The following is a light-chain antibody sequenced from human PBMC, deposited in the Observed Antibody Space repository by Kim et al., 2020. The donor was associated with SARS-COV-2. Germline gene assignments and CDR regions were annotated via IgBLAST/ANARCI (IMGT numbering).Light chain of an antibody. J-gene: IGLJ3*02. Sequence: GKSVTISCTGTSSDVGGYNYVSWYQQHPGKAPKVMIYDVNKRRPGVPDRFSGSKSGNTASLTISGLQADDEADYYCCSYAGTYSWVFGGGTKLTVL. CDR3: CSYAGTYSWV. CDR2: DVN. CDR1: SSDVGGYNY. V-gene: IGLV2-11*01.